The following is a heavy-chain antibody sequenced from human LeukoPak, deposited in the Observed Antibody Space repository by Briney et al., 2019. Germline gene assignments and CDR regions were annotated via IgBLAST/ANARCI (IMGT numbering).Heavy chain of an antibody. CDR2: IYYSGST. CDR3: ARVRVKTAAARPCYFDY. D-gene: IGHD6-6*01. V-gene: IGHV4-39*07. J-gene: IGHJ4*02. CDR1: GGSISSSSYY. Sequence: PSETLSLTCTVSGGSISSSSYYWGWIRQPPGKGLEWIGSIYYSGSTYYNPSLKSRVTISVDTSKNQFSLKLSSVTAADTAVYYCARVRVKTAAARPCYFDYWGQGTLVTVSS.